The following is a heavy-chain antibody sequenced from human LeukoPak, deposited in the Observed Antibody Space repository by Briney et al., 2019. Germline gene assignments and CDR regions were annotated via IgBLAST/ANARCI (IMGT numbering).Heavy chain of an antibody. Sequence: AGGSLRLSCAASGFIFSSYSMSWVRQAPGKGLDCVAAISSSGDYIYYADSVKGRFTISRDNGMNSLHLQMNSLRVEDTAVYYCARDRRNGDFWSGGDLWGQGTLVTVSS. J-gene: IGHJ4*02. D-gene: IGHD3-3*01. CDR1: GFIFSSYS. CDR2: ISSSGDYI. CDR3: ARDRRNGDFWSGGDL. V-gene: IGHV3-21*06.